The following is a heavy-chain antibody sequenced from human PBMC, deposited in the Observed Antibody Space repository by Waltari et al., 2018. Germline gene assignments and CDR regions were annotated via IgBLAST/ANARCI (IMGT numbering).Heavy chain of an antibody. CDR3: AREATHSYYYFLDV. Sequence: QVQLVQSGAEVKKPGASVKVSCGASGYPFTGRCLHWVRQAPGQGLEWMGRIKPNSGVTDYAQKFQDRVTMTRDTSSSTAYMELSGLRSDDTAVYYCAREATHSYYYFLDVWGKGTTVTVSS. J-gene: IGHJ6*03. CDR2: IKPNSGVT. CDR1: GYPFTGRC. V-gene: IGHV1-2*06.